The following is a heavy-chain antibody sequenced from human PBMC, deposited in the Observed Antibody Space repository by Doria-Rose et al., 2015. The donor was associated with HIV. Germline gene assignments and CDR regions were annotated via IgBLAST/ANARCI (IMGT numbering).Heavy chain of an antibody. CDR3: ARIKSSRWYHKYYFDF. J-gene: IGHJ4*02. D-gene: IGHD6-13*01. Sequence: SGPVLVEPTETLTLTCTVSGVSLSSPGMGVSWIRQPPGKALEWLANTFSDDERSYKTSLKSRLTISRGTSKSQVVLTMTDRDPVDTATYYCARIKSSRWYHKYYFDFWGQGTLVIVSA. CDR2: TFSDDER. CDR1: GVSLSSPGMG. V-gene: IGHV2-26*01.